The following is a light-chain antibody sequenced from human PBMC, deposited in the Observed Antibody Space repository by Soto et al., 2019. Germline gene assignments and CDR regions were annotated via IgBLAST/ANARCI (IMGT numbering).Light chain of an antibody. CDR1: QTVSSNY. V-gene: IGKV3-20*01. Sequence: EIVLTQSPGTLSLSPGERATLSCRASQTVSSNYLAWFQQKPGQTPRLLIYGASSRATGIPDRFSGSGSGTDFTLTINRLEPEDFAADYSQHYGSSPPFGQGTKV. CDR3: QHYGSSPP. J-gene: IGKJ1*01. CDR2: GAS.